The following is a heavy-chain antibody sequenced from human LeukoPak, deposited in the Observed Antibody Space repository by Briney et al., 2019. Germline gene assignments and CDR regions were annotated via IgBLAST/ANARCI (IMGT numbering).Heavy chain of an antibody. CDR1: GFTFDDYA. Sequence: GRSLRLSCAASGFTFDDYAMHWVRQAPGKGLEWVSGISWNSGSIGYADSVKGRFTISRDNAKNSLYLQMNSLRAEDMALYYCAEGAVAAVYNEGFDPWGQGTLVTVSS. J-gene: IGHJ5*02. D-gene: IGHD6-19*01. CDR2: ISWNSGSI. V-gene: IGHV3-9*03. CDR3: AEGAVAAVYNEGFDP.